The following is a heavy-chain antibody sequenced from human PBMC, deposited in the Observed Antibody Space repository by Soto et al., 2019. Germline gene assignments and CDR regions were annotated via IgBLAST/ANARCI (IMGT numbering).Heavy chain of an antibody. V-gene: IGHV4-39*01. D-gene: IGHD3-10*01. J-gene: IGHJ4*02. CDR2: IYYSGST. CDR3: ARPRYGSGSYYY. Sequence: PSETLSLTCTVSGGSISSSSYYGGWIRQPPGKGLEWIGSIYYSGSTYYNPSLKSRVTIPVDTSKNQFSLKLSSVTAADTAVYYCARPRYGSGSYYYWGQGTLVTVSS. CDR1: GGSISSSSYY.